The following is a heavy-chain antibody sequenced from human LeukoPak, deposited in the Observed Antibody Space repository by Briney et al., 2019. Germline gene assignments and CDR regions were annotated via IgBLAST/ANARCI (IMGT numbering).Heavy chain of an antibody. V-gene: IGHV3-23*01. J-gene: IGHJ5*02. CDR2: ISNSGGST. D-gene: IGHD4-23*01. Sequence: ETLSLTCAVYGGSFSGYYWSWIRQPPGKGLEWVSGISNSGGSTQYADSVKGRFTISRDNSKNTLYLQMNSVRAEDTALYYCTKDLRLLPTVINSLIDPWGQGTLVTVSS. CDR3: TKDLRLLPTVINSLIDP. CDR1: GGSFSGYY.